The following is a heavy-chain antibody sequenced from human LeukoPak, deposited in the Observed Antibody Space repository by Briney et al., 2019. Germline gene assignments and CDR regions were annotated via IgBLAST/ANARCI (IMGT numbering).Heavy chain of an antibody. CDR2: IYYSGST. Sequence: SETLSLTCTVSGDSISSYYWSWIRQPPGKGLEWIGYIYYSGSTNYNPSLKSRVTISVDTSKNQFSLKLSSVTAADTAVYYCAREGDYGDYRYFDYWGQGTLVTVSS. D-gene: IGHD4-17*01. CDR1: GDSISSYY. J-gene: IGHJ4*02. CDR3: AREGDYGDYRYFDY. V-gene: IGHV4-59*01.